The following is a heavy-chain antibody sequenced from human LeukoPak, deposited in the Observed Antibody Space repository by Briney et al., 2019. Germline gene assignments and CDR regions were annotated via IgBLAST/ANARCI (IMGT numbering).Heavy chain of an antibody. V-gene: IGHV1-69*13. J-gene: IGHJ4*02. CDR2: IIPIFGTA. D-gene: IGHD5-18*01. Sequence: ASVKVSCKASGGTFSSYAISWVRQAPGQGLDWMGGIIPIFGTANYAQKFQGRVTITADESTSTAYMELSSLRSEDTAVYYCARDRVGYSYGATFVYWGQGTLVTVSS. CDR1: GGTFSSYA. CDR3: ARDRVGYSYGATFVY.